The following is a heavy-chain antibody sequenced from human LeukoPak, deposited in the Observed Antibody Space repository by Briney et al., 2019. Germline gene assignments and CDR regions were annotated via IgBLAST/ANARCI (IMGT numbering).Heavy chain of an antibody. J-gene: IGHJ3*01. V-gene: IGHV1-69*06. CDR3: ARDAQWELRAFDV. CDR2: IIPIFDRP. Sequence: SVKVSCKTIGGRFKSYGFSWVRQAPGQGLEWMGGIIPIFDRPNYAQKFEGRVTITADKSTNTTYMEISSLTSDDTAVYYCARDAQWELRAFDVWGRGTKVIVSS. D-gene: IGHD1-26*01. CDR1: GGRFKSYG.